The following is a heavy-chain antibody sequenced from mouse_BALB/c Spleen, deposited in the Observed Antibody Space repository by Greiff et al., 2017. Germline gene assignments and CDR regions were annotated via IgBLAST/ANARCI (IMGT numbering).Heavy chain of an antibody. V-gene: IGHV1-62-2*01. Sequence: QVQLQQSGAGLVKPGASVKLSCKASGYTFTEYIIHWVKQRSGQGLEWIGWFYPGSGSIKYNEKFKDKATLTADKSSSTVYMELSRLTSEDSAVYFCARHEDDYDGTHYAMDYWGQGTSVTVSS. J-gene: IGHJ4*01. CDR1: GYTFTEYI. CDR2: FYPGSGSI. CDR3: ARHEDDYDGTHYAMDY. D-gene: IGHD2-4*01.